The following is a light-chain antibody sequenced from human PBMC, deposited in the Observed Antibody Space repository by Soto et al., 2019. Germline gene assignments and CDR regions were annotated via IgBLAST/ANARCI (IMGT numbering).Light chain of an antibody. Sequence: EIVLTQSPATLSLSPGERATLSCRASQSVSSNLAWYQQKPGQAPRLIIYGASTRATGIPARFSGSGSGTEGTLTISSLKSEDGAVYDCQQYNNWPRTFGQGTRLEIK. CDR1: QSVSSN. CDR3: QQYNNWPRT. J-gene: IGKJ5*01. V-gene: IGKV3-15*01. CDR2: GAS.